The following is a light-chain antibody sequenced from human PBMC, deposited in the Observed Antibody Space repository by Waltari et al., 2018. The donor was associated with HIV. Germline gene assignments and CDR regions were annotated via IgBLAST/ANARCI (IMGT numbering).Light chain of an antibody. CDR1: QRVSSIY. Sequence: EIVLTQSQGTLCLSPGGRATLYCRASQRVSSIYLAWYQHTPLQAPRLLVYEASNRATGIPYRFSDSGSGTDFTLTISRLEPEDFAVYYWQHYGSSRITFGQGPRLGI. CDR2: EAS. V-gene: IGKV3-20*01. J-gene: IGKJ5*01. CDR3: QHYGSSRIT.